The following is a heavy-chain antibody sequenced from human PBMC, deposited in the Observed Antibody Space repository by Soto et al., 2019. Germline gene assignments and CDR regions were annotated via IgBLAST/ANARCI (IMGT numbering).Heavy chain of an antibody. CDR1: GYTFSDFD. CDR2: MNAKSGDT. D-gene: IGHD3-16*01. Sequence: ASVKVSCKASGYTFSDFDINWLRQAAGQGPEWMGWMNAKSGDTFSAQRLQGKFNMTWDTSLSTAYMEVGSLTSDDAAIYYCARGNPFNYAGFDVWGEGXTVTVSS. V-gene: IGHV1-8*01. J-gene: IGHJ6*04. CDR3: ARGNPFNYAGFDV.